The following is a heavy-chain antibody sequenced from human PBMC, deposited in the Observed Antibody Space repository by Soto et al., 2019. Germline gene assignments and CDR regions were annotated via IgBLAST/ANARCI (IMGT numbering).Heavy chain of an antibody. V-gene: IGHV4-39*01. CDR3: ARQYGDYVRGSYRPAGYFDY. D-gene: IGHD3-16*02. J-gene: IGHJ4*02. CDR1: GGSISSSSYY. Sequence: SETLSLTCTVSGGSISSSSYYWGWIRQPPGKGLEWIGSIYYSGSTYYNPSLKSRVTISVDTSKNQFSLKLSSVTAADTAVYYCARQYGDYVRGSYRPAGYFDYWGQGTLVTVSS. CDR2: IYYSGST.